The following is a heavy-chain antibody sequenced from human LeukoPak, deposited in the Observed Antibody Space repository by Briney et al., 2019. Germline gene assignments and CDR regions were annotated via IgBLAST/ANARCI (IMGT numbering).Heavy chain of an antibody. CDR1: GYSISSGYY. D-gene: IGHD1-26*01. J-gene: IGHJ4*02. CDR2: IYHSGST. CDR3: ARTIVGATNFDF. Sequence: PSATLSLTCAVSGYSISSGYYWGWIRQPPGRGLAGIGSIYHSGSTYYNPSVKSRVTISVDTSKNQFSLKLSSVAAADTAVYYCARTIVGATNFDFWGQGTLVTVSS. V-gene: IGHV4-38-2*01.